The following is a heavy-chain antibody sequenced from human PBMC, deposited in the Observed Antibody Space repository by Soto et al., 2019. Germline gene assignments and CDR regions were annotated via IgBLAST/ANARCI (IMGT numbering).Heavy chain of an antibody. J-gene: IGHJ5*02. D-gene: IGHD6-6*01. CDR2: IYYRGTA. V-gene: IGHV4-31*03. CDR1: GGSISGGGYY. Sequence: SETLSLTCTVSGGSISGGGYYWIWIRQHPGKGLEWIGYIYYRGTAYYNPSLRSRVTISVDTSKNQFSLKLSSVTAADTAVYYCARGWGGYSSSSPGWFDPWGQGTLVTVSS. CDR3: ARGWGGYSSSSPGWFDP.